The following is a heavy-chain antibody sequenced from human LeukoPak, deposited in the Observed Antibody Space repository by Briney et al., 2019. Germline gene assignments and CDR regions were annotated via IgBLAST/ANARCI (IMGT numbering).Heavy chain of an antibody. CDR3: ARVGRGCSSIRCYWVDWFDP. J-gene: IGHJ5*02. V-gene: IGHV1-18*01. D-gene: IGHD2-2*01. CDR1: GYSFTNYG. CDR2: ISGYNANA. Sequence: ASVKVSCKASGYSFTNYGITWIREAPGQGPEWLGWISGYNANAHYAQNVQGRVTLTTDTSTNTAYMELRGLTSDDTAMYYCARVGRGCSSIRCYWVDWFDPWGQGTLVIVSS.